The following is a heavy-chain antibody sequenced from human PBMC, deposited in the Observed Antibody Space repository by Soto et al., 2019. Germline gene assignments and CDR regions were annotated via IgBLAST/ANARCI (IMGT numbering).Heavy chain of an antibody. CDR1: GGSVSSGSYY. V-gene: IGHV4-61*01. Sequence: SETLSLTCTVSGGSVSSGSYYWSWIRQPPGKGLEWIGYIYYSGSTNYNPSLKSRVTISVDTSKNQFSLKLSSVTAADTAVYYCARDLRGPVDYYDGIDVWSQGTTVTVSS. CDR2: IYYSGST. J-gene: IGHJ6*02. CDR3: ARDLRGPVDYYDGIDV.